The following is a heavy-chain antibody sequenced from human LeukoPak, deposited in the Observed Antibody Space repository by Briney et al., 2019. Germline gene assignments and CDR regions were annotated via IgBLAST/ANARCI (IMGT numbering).Heavy chain of an antibody. V-gene: IGHV4-38-2*01. CDR1: GFSISSGYY. CDR2: FFRDGSA. Sequence: SETLSLTCAVSGFSISSGYYWGWIRQPPGKGLVWIGSFFRDGSAFYNPSLKSRVSLSVDTSTMKFSLRLTSVTAADTAVYYCARLTYSFTGSGYHYFDHWGQGALVSVSS. J-gene: IGHJ4*02. CDR3: ARLTYSFTGSGYHYFDH. D-gene: IGHD3-22*01.